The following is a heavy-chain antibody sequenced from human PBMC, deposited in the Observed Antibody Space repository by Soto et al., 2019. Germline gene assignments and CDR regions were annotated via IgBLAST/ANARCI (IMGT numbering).Heavy chain of an antibody. CDR2: IYPSDSDT. CDR1: GYNFAGYW. Sequence: GESLKISCKGSGYNFAGYWIAWVRRMPGKGLELMGIIYPSDSDTRYRPSFQGQVTISADKSISSAYLQWSSLRASDTAMYYCARGGVSTRTFDYWGQGTPVTVSS. D-gene: IGHD3-3*01. CDR3: ARGGVSTRTFDY. J-gene: IGHJ4*02. V-gene: IGHV5-51*01.